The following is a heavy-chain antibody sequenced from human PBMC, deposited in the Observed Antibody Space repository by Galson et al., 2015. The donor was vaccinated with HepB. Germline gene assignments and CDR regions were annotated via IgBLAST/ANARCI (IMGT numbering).Heavy chain of an antibody. J-gene: IGHJ3*02. CDR1: GFTVSSNY. CDR2: IYSGGST. D-gene: IGHD3-22*01. Sequence: SLRLSCAASGFTVSSNYMSWVRQAPGKGLEWVSVIYSGGSTYYADSVKGRFTISRDNSKNTLYLQMNSLRAEDTAVYYCARVPYYYDSSGSAEAFDIWGQGTMVTVSS. V-gene: IGHV3-66*01. CDR3: ARVPYYYDSSGSAEAFDI.